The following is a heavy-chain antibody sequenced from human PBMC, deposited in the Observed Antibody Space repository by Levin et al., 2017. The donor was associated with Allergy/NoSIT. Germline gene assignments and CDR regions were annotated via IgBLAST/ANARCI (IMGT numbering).Heavy chain of an antibody. V-gene: IGHV4-59*01. CDR1: GFSISSYY. D-gene: IGHD3-3*02. CDR2: IYYSGST. Sequence: SETLSLTCTVSGFSISSYYLSWIRQPPGKGLEWIGYIYYSGSTNDKPSLKSRVSMSVDTSKNQFSLKLSSVTAADTAVYYCARGSHFWSGLFDYWGQGNLVTVSS. CDR3: ARGSHFWSGLFDY. J-gene: IGHJ4*02.